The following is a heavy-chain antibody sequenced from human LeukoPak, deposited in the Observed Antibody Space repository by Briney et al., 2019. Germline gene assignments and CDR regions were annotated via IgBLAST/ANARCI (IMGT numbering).Heavy chain of an antibody. CDR2: ISSSSSTI. J-gene: IGHJ4*02. Sequence: GGSLRLSCAASGFTFSSYSMNWVRQAPGKGLEWVSYISSSSSTIYYADSVKGRFTISRDNAKNSLYLQMNSLRAEDTAVYYCASSSHYDFWSGYYSQFDYWGQGTLVTASS. CDR1: GFTFSSYS. CDR3: ASSSHYDFWSGYYSQFDY. V-gene: IGHV3-48*01. D-gene: IGHD3-3*01.